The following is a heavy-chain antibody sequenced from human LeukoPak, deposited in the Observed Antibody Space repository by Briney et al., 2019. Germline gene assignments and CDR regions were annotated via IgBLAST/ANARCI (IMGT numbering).Heavy chain of an antibody. CDR3: ARDSGNFRYDMDV. D-gene: IGHD3-10*01. V-gene: IGHV1-46*02. CDR2: NFSHDGST. CDR1: GYNFNSHH. J-gene: IGHJ6*02. Sequence: ASVKVSCKTSGYNFNSHHVHWVRQAPGQGLEWMGINFSHDGSTSNTQKFQGRVTMTRDTSTSTVYMELSSLRSEDTAVHYCARDSGNFRYDMDVWGQGTTVIVSS.